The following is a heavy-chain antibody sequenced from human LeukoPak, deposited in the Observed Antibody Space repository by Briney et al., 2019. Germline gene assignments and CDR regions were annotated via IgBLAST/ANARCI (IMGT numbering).Heavy chain of an antibody. CDR1: GFTFSSYA. CDR3: ARVTIFGVGYYGMDV. Sequence: GGSLRLSCAASGFTFSSYAMHWVRQAPGKGLEYVSAISSNGGSTYYANSVKGRFTISRDNSKNTLYLQMGSLRAEDMAAYYCARVTIFGVGYYGMDVWGQGTTVTVSS. CDR2: ISSNGGST. D-gene: IGHD3-3*01. J-gene: IGHJ6*02. V-gene: IGHV3-64*01.